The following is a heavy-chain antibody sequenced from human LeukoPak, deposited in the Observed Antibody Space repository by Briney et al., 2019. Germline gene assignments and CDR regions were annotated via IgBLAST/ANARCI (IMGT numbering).Heavy chain of an antibody. V-gene: IGHV4-34*01. Sequence: NPSETLSLTCAVYGGSFSGYYWSWIRQPPGKGLEWIGEINHSGSTNYNPSLKSRVTISVDTSKNQFSLKLSSVTAADTAVYYCARARGLVIIDYWGQGTMV. CDR2: INHSGST. J-gene: IGHJ4*02. D-gene: IGHD2/OR15-2a*01. CDR3: ARARGLVIIDY. CDR1: GGSFSGYY.